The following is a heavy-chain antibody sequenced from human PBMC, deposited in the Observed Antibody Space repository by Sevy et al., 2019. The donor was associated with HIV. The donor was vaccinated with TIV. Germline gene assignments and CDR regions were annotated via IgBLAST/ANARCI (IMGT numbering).Heavy chain of an antibody. V-gene: IGHV3-7*03. J-gene: IGHJ4*02. CDR1: GFTFSSYW. Sequence: GGSLRLSCAASGFTFSSYWMSWVRQAPGKGLEWVANIKQDGSEKYCVDSVKGRFTISRDNARNSLYLQMNSLRAEDTAVYYCARVSGDYSSGWYGLDHFDYWGQGTLVTVSS. D-gene: IGHD6-19*01. CDR3: ARVSGDYSSGWYGLDHFDY. CDR2: IKQDGSEK.